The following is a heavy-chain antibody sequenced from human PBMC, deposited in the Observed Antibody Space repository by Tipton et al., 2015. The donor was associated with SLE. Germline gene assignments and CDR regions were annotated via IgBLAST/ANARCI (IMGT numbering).Heavy chain of an antibody. CDR3: GRGANKATVEY. V-gene: IGHV4-4*07. Sequence: LRLSCTVSGGSISSYYWGWIRQPAGGGLEWIGRIYTNENTNYNPSLKSRVTMSVDTSKNQFSLKLTSVTAADTAVYYCGRGANKATVEYWGQGTLVHVSS. J-gene: IGHJ4*02. CDR2: IYTNENT. D-gene: IGHD1-1*01. CDR1: GGSISSYY.